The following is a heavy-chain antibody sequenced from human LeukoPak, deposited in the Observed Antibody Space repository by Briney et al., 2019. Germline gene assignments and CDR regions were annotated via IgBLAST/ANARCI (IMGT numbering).Heavy chain of an antibody. CDR3: AREGSQRDFWSGYYYYYYGMDV. Sequence: VASVKVSCKASGGTFSSYAISWVRQAPGQGLEWMGGIIPIFGTANYAQKFQGRVTMTRDTSTSTVYMELSSLRSEDTAVYYCAREGSQRDFWSGYYYYYYGMDVWGQGTTVTVSS. CDR2: IIPIFGTA. J-gene: IGHJ6*02. CDR1: GGTFSSYA. D-gene: IGHD3-3*01. V-gene: IGHV1-69*05.